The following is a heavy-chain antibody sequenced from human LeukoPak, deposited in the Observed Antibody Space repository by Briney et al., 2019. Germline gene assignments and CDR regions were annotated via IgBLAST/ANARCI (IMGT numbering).Heavy chain of an antibody. V-gene: IGHV3-30-3*02. J-gene: IGHJ4*02. Sequence: PGRSLRLSCAASGFTFSSYAIHWVRQAPGKGLEWVAVISYDGSNKYYADSVKGRFTISRDNSKNTLYLQMNSLRAEDTAVYYCAKCGYGSGSFDYWGQGTLVTVSS. CDR1: GFTFSSYA. D-gene: IGHD3-10*01. CDR3: AKCGYGSGSFDY. CDR2: ISYDGSNK.